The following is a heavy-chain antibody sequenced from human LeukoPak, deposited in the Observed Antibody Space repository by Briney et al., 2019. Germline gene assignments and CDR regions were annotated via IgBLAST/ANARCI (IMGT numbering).Heavy chain of an antibody. Sequence: SETLSLTCTVSGGSISSYYWSWIRQPAGEGLEWIGRIYTSGSTNYNPSLKSRVTMSVDTSKNQFSLKLSSVTAADTAVYYCARDPVVVTPHAFDIWGQGTMVTVSS. J-gene: IGHJ3*02. CDR2: IYTSGST. CDR3: ARDPVVVTPHAFDI. V-gene: IGHV4-4*07. CDR1: GGSISSYY. D-gene: IGHD4-23*01.